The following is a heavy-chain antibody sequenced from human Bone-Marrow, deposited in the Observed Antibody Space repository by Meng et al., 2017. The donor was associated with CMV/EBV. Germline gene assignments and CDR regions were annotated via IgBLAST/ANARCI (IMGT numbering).Heavy chain of an antibody. J-gene: IGHJ6*02. D-gene: IGHD3-10*01. V-gene: IGHV1-8*03. CDR3: ARGLRRRGVTGFYGMDV. CDR2: MNPNSGNT. CDR1: YTFTSYD. Sequence: YTFTSYDINWVRQANGQVLEWMGWMNPNSGNTGYAQKFQGRVTITRNTSISTAYMELSSLRSEDTAVYYCARGLRRRGVTGFYGMDVWGQGTTVTVSS.